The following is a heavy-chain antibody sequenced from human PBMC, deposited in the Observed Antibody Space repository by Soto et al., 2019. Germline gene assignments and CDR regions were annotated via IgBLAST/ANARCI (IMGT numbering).Heavy chain of an antibody. CDR1: GGSIRSPLTY. Sequence: QLQLQESGPGLVKPSETLSLTCTVSGGSIRSPLTYCGWIRQPPGKGLEWIGSFYDSVNTYYNPSLKIRVPISVDTSKNQFSLRLTSVTAADTAVYYCGRAPDSWGQGTLVTVSS. V-gene: IGHV4-39*01. CDR2: FYDSVNT. J-gene: IGHJ4*02. CDR3: GRAPDS.